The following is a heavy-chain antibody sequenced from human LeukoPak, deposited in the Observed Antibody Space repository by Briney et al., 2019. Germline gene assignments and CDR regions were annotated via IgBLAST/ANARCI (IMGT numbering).Heavy chain of an antibody. V-gene: IGHV3-11*06. J-gene: IGHJ4*02. Sequence: GGSLRLSCAASGFTFSDYYMSWIRQAPGKGLEWVSYISSSSSYTNYADSVKGRFTISRDNAENSLYLQMNSLRAEDTAVYYCAGGYCSGGSCYRPFDYWGRGTRVTVSS. CDR3: AGGYCSGGSCYRPFDY. CDR1: GFTFSDYY. D-gene: IGHD2-15*01. CDR2: ISSSSSYT.